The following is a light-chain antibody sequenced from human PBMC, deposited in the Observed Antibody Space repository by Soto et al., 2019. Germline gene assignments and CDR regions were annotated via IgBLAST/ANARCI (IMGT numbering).Light chain of an antibody. CDR3: QQSYSTPWM. J-gene: IGKJ1*01. CDR1: QSISSY. V-gene: IGKV1-39*01. CDR2: AAS. Sequence: DIQMTQSPSSLSASVGDRVTITCRASQSISSYLNWYQQKPGKALKLLIYAASSLQSGVPSRFSGSGSGTDFTLTISSLQPEDFATYYCQQSYSTPWMFGQGTKVEIK.